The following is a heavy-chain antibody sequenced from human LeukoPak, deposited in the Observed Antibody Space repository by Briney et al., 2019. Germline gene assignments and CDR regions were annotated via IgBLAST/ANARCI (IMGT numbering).Heavy chain of an antibody. CDR2: INHSGST. D-gene: IGHD6-19*01. CDR3: ARTRSGWYMGNDY. J-gene: IGHJ4*02. CDR1: GGSFSGYY. V-gene: IGHV4-34*01. Sequence: PSETLSLTCAVYGGSFSGYYWSWIRQPPGKGLEWIGEINHSGSTNYNPSLKSRVTISVDTSKNQSSLKLSSVTAADTAVYYCARTRSGWYMGNDYWGQGTLVTVSS.